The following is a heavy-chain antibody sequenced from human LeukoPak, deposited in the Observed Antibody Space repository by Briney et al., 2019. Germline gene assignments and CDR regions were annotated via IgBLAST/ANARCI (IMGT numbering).Heavy chain of an antibody. J-gene: IGHJ4*02. Sequence: ASETLSLTCAVYGGSLSGYYWSWIRQPPGKGLEWIGEINHSGSTNYNPSLKSRVTISVDTSKNQFSLKLSSVTAADTAVYYCARGDYSSGIDYWGQGTLVTVSS. CDR1: GGSLSGYY. CDR3: ARGDYSSGIDY. D-gene: IGHD6-19*01. CDR2: INHSGST. V-gene: IGHV4-34*01.